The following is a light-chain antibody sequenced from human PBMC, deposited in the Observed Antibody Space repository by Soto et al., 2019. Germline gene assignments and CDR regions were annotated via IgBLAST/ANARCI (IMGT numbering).Light chain of an antibody. CDR2: DVS. CDR1: SSDVGRYNL. J-gene: IGLJ2*01. Sequence: QSALTQPASVSGSPGQSITISCTGTSSDVGRYNLVSWYQQHPGRAPQLMIYDVSNRPSGVPDRFSGSKSGNTASLTISGLQPEDEGVYFCSSYATSSTPYVLFGGGTQLTVL. V-gene: IGLV2-14*02. CDR3: SSYATSSTPYVL.